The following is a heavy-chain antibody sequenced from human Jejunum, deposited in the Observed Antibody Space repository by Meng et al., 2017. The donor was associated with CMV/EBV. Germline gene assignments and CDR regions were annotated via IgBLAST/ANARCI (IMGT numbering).Heavy chain of an antibody. CDR3: ARDSIVVVPAATGYYYYGMDV. Sequence: SYWSWIRQPPGKGLEWIGYIYYSGSPNYNPSLKSRVTISVDTSKNQFSLKLSSVTAADTAVYYCARDSIVVVPAATGYYYYGMDVWGQGTTVTVSS. CDR2: IYYSGSP. V-gene: IGHV4-59*01. CDR1: SY. J-gene: IGHJ6*02. D-gene: IGHD2-2*01.